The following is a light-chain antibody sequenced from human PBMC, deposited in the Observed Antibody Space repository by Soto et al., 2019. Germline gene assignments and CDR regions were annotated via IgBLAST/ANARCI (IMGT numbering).Light chain of an antibody. CDR3: QQYNNWRSYT. J-gene: IGKJ2*01. Sequence: EIVMTQSPATLSVSLGERATLSCRASQSISSNLAWYQQKPGQAPRLLIYGASTRATGIPDRFSGSGSGTDFTLTISSLQCEDFAVYFCQQYNNWRSYTFGQGTKVEIK. V-gene: IGKV3-15*01. CDR2: GAS. CDR1: QSISSN.